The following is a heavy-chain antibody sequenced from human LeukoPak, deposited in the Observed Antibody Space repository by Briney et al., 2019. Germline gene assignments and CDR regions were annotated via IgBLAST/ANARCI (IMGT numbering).Heavy chain of an antibody. D-gene: IGHD6-19*01. J-gene: IGHJ4*02. CDR3: ARLSAGWSKLDY. V-gene: IGHV4-59*01. Sequence: SETLSLTCTVSGGSTSSDYWSWIRQPPGEGLEWIGYIYYSGSTSYNPSLKTRVTISVDTSKNQFSLKLSSVTAADTAVYYCARLSAGWSKLDYWGQGTLVTVSS. CDR2: IYYSGST. CDR1: GGSTSSDY.